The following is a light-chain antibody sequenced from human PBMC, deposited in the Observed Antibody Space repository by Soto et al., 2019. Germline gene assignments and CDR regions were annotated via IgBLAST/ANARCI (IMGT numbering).Light chain of an antibody. J-gene: IGLJ3*02. CDR3: GADHGRGGNIVV. Sequence: QSVLTQPPSASASLGASVTLTCTLSSGYSNYKVDWYQQRPGKGPRFVMRVGTGGIVGTKGDGIPDRFAVLGTGLNRYLTIQNSQEEDESDYHCGADHGRGGNIVVFGGGT. V-gene: IGLV9-49*01. CDR2: VGTGGIVG. CDR1: SGYSNYK.